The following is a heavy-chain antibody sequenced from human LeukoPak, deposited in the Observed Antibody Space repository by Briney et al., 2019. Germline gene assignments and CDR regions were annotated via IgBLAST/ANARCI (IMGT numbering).Heavy chain of an antibody. CDR3: ARDKKNNWFDP. CDR1: GGSISSYY. V-gene: IGHV4-38-2*02. Sequence: SETLSLTCTVSGGSISSYYWGWIRQPPGKGLEWIGSIYHSGSTYYNPSLKSRVTISVDTSKNQFSLKLSSVTAADTAVYYCARDKKNNWFDPWGQGTLVTVSS. CDR2: IYHSGST. J-gene: IGHJ5*02.